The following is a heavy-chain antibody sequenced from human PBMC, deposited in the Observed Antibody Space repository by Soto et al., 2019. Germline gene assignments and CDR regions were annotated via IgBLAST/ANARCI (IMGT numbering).Heavy chain of an antibody. CDR3: ARTSAAGKYYYGMDV. J-gene: IGHJ6*02. V-gene: IGHV5-51*01. CDR1: GYIFTSYW. CDR2: IYPGDSDT. D-gene: IGHD6-13*01. Sequence: EVQLVQSGAEVKKPGESLKISCKGSGYIFTSYWIGWVRQMPGKGLEWMGIIYPGDSDTRYSPSFQGQVTLSADKSISTAYLQWSSLKSSDTAMYYCARTSAAGKYYYGMDVWGQGTTVTVSS.